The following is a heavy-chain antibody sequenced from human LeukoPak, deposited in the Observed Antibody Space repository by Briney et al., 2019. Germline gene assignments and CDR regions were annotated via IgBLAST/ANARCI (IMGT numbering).Heavy chain of an antibody. CDR2: INQDASEK. D-gene: IGHD3-10*01. Sequence: GGSLRLSCAASGFSFSHYWMSWARQAPGKGLEWVANINQDASEKYYVDSVDGRFTISRDNAKKSLYLQMNSLRDEDTAAYYCARDLTTMVRGLPLDYWGQGTLVTVSS. J-gene: IGHJ4*02. CDR1: GFSFSHYW. V-gene: IGHV3-7*01. CDR3: ARDLTTMVRGLPLDY.